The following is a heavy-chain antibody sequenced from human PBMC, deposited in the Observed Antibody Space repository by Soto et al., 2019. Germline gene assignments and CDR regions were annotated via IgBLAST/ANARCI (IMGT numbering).Heavy chain of an antibody. CDR3: AMGPQTAMVHYYYYVMDG. Sequence: ASVKVSCKASCYTFTSYGIRWARQAPGQGIAWMGWISAYNGNKNYGQKLQGRVTMPTDTYTSTAYKELRSLRSDDTAVYYCAMGPQTAMVHYYYYVMDGWGQGITVTVTS. D-gene: IGHD5-18*01. CDR2: ISAYNGNK. V-gene: IGHV1-18*04. CDR1: CYTFTSYG. J-gene: IGHJ6*02.